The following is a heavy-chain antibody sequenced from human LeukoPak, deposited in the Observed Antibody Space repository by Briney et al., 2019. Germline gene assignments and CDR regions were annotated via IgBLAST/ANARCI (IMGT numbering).Heavy chain of an antibody. Sequence: PGGSLRLSCAASGFTFSDYYMSWIRQAPGKGLEWVSYISSSGSTIYYADSVKGRFTISRDNSKNTLYLQMNSLRAEDTAVYYCAKDSSGYVRRFDPWGQGTLVTVSS. V-gene: IGHV3-11*01. J-gene: IGHJ5*02. CDR1: GFTFSDYY. CDR3: AKDSSGYVRRFDP. CDR2: ISSSGSTI. D-gene: IGHD5-12*01.